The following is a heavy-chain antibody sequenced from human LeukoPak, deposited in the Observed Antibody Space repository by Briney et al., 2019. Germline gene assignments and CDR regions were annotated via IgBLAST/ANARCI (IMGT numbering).Heavy chain of an antibody. D-gene: IGHD2-2*01. CDR2: IYYSGST. V-gene: IGHV4-39*01. CDR3: ASTNIVVVPAAPYNFDY. Sequence: SETLSLTCTVSGGSISSSSYCWGWIRQPPGKGLEWIGSIYYSGSTYYNPSLKSRVTISVDTSKNQFSLKLSSVTAADTAVYYCASTNIVVVPAAPYNFDYWGQGTLVTVSS. CDR1: GGSISSSSYC. J-gene: IGHJ4*02.